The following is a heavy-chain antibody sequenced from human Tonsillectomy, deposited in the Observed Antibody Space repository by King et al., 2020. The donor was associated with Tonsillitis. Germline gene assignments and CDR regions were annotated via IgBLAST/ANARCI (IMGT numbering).Heavy chain of an antibody. V-gene: IGHV2-70*01. CDR1: GFSLSTSGMC. CDR2: IDWDDDK. CDR3: ARSAYFYDSSGFDY. J-gene: IGHJ4*02. D-gene: IGHD3-22*01. Sequence: TLKESGPALVKPTQTRTLTCTFSGFSLSTSGMCVSWIRQPPGKALEWLALIDWDDDKYYSTSLKTRLTISKDTSKNQVVLTMTNMDPVDTATYYCARSAYFYDSSGFDYWGQGTLVTVSS.